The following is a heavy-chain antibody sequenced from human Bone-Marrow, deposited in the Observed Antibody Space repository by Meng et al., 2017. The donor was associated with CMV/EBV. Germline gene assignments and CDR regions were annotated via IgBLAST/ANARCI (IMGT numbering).Heavy chain of an antibody. J-gene: IGHJ4*02. CDR3: ASGEYDFWSGYYRDY. V-gene: IGHV3-23*01. D-gene: IGHD3-3*01. CDR1: GFTFSNYA. CDR2: ISGSGGST. Sequence: GESLKISCAASGFTFSNYAMSWVRQAPGKGLEWVSVISGSGGSTYYADSVKGRFTISRDNSKNTLYLQMNSLRAEDTAVYYCASGEYDFWSGYYRDYWGQGTLVTVSS.